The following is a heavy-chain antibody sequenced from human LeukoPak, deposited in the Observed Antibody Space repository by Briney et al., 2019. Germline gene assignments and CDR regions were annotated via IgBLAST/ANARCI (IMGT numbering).Heavy chain of an antibody. CDR2: INQDGSGE. Sequence: GGSLRLSCAASGITLRSNWMSWVRQAPGKGLEWVASINQDGSGEFCVDSMKGRAIISRDNTRNELYLQMDRLRADDTAVYYCARDQHYSVSRIYYYYLDSWGQGTLVTVSS. CDR1: GITLRSNW. V-gene: IGHV3-7*03. CDR3: ARDQHYSVSRIYYYYLDS. D-gene: IGHD3-10*01. J-gene: IGHJ4*02.